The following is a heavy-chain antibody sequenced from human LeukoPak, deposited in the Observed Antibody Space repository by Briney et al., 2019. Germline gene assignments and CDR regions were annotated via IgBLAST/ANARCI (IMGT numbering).Heavy chain of an antibody. CDR1: GYTCTGYY. D-gene: IGHD4-17*01. V-gene: IGHV1-2*06. CDR2: INPNSGGT. Sequence: GASVKVSCKASGYTCTGYYMHWVRQAPGQGLEWMGRINPNSGGTNYAQKFQGRVTMTRDTSISTAYMELSRLRSDDTAVYYCARVWKDYGEMNAFDIWGQGTMVTVSS. CDR3: ARVWKDYGEMNAFDI. J-gene: IGHJ3*02.